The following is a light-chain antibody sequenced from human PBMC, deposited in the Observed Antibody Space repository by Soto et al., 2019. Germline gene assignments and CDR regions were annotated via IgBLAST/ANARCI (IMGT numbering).Light chain of an antibody. CDR3: LQDYNYPRT. V-gene: IGKV1-5*03. CDR2: EAS. CDR1: QNINNW. Sequence: DLQRTHSPSTLSASVGDRVTITCRSSQNINNWLAWYQQKPGKDPNLLIYEASSLESGVPSRFSGSGSGTDFTLTISSLQPEDFATYYCLQDYNYPRTFGQGTKVDI. J-gene: IGKJ1*01.